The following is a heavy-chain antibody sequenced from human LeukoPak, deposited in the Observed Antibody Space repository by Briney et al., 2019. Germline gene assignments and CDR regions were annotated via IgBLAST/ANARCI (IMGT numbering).Heavy chain of an antibody. J-gene: IGHJ4*02. CDR2: INTDGSST. CDR1: GFTFSSYW. Sequence: GGSLRLSCAASGFTFSSYWMHWVRQAPRKGLVWVSRINTDGSSTSYADSVKGRFTISRDNAKNTLYLQMNSLRAEDMAVYYCAKVAHYYGSGSYYEYYFDYWGQGTLVTVSS. V-gene: IGHV3-74*01. D-gene: IGHD3-10*01. CDR3: AKVAHYYGSGSYYEYYFDY.